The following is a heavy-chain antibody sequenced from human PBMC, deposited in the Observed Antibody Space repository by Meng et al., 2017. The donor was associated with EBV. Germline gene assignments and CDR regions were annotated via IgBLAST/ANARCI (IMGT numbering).Heavy chain of an antibody. J-gene: IGHJ4*02. CDR2: INPSGGST. CDR1: GYTFTSYY. V-gene: IGHV1-46*01. Sequence: QVPVLLSGAEVNTPGASVNVSCKESGYTFTSYYMHWVRQAPGQGLEWIGIINPSGGSTSYAQKFQGRVTMTRDTSTNTVYMELSSLRSEDTAVYYCARDFCGGDCYLFDYWGQGTLVTVSS. D-gene: IGHD2-21*01. CDR3: ARDFCGGDCYLFDY.